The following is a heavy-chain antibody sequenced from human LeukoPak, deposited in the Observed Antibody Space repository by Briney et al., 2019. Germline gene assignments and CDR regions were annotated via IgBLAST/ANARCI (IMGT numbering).Heavy chain of an antibody. J-gene: IGHJ4*02. V-gene: IGHV3-15*01. CDR3: TTSQQLIHGY. CDR1: GFPFTNAW. D-gene: IGHD6-13*01. Sequence: GGSLRLSCAVSGFPFTNAWISWVRQAPGQGLEWLGRIKSKTDGGTTDYAAPVKGRFTISRDDSKNTLYLQMNSLKTEDTAVYYCTTSQQLIHGYWGQGTLVTVSS. CDR2: IKSKTDGGTT.